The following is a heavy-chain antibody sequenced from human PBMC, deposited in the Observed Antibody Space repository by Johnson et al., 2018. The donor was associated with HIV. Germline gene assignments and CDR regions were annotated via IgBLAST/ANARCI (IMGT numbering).Heavy chain of an antibody. J-gene: IGHJ3*02. CDR2: INSDGSST. D-gene: IGHD2-2*02. V-gene: IGHV3-74*01. Sequence: VQLVESGGGVVRPGGSLRLSCAASGFTFSSYWMHWVRQAPGKGLVGVSRINSDGSSTSYADSVKGRFTISRDNSKNSRYLQMNSLRAEDTALYYCAREKYTIHAFDIWGQGTMVTVSS. CDR1: GFTFSSYW. CDR3: AREKYTIHAFDI.